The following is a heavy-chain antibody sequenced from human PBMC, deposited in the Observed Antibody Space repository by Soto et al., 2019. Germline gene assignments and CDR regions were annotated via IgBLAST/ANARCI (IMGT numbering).Heavy chain of an antibody. CDR2: INTYNGNT. V-gene: IGHV1-18*01. CDR3: AMVDVYVTTSPQAV. Sequence: QVQLVQSGAEVKNPGASVKVSCKASGYTFTRYGIGWARQAPGQGLEWMGWINTYNGNTNYALNVPGRVTLTTDTSTSLAYTEPRSLRSNHPGLSYCAMVDVYVTTSPQAVWGQGTTVIVSS. CDR1: GYTFTRYG. J-gene: IGHJ6*02. D-gene: IGHD3-16*01.